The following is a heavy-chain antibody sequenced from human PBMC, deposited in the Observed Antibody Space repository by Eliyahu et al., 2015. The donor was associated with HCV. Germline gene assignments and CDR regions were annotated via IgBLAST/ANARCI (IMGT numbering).Heavy chain of an antibody. CDR3: ARSLYSNSIPGAPYYHYYYMDV. J-gene: IGHJ6*03. CDR1: GGSISSYY. D-gene: IGHD4-11*01. CDR2: IYYSGST. V-gene: IGHV4-59*01. Sequence: QVQLQESGPGLVKPSETLSLTCTVSGGSISSYYWSWIRLPPGKGLEWIGYIYYSGSTNYNPSLQSRVTISVDTSKNQLSLKLSSVTAADTAVYFCARSLYSNSIPGAPYYHYYYMDVWGRGTTVTVSS.